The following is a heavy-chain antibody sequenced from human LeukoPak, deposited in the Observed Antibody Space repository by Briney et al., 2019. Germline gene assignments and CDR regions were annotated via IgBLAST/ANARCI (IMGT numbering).Heavy chain of an antibody. Sequence: PGGSLRLSCAASGFTLSSYAMHWVRQAPGKGLEWVAVISYDGSNKYYADSVKGRFTISRDNSKNTLFLQMNSLRAEDTSVYHCAKGPSSGYSGSDYWGQGTLVTVSS. CDR3: AKGPSSGYSGSDY. D-gene: IGHD3-22*01. CDR1: GFTLSSYA. J-gene: IGHJ4*02. CDR2: ISYDGSNK. V-gene: IGHV3-30*04.